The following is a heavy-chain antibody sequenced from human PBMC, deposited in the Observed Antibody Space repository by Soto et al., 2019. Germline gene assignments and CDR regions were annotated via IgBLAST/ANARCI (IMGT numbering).Heavy chain of an antibody. CDR1: GGSFSGYY. CDR3: ARAMVRGVIRGYGMDV. V-gene: IGHV4-34*01. Sequence: SETLSLTCAVYGGSFSGYYWSWIRQPPGKGLEWIGEINHSGSTNYNPSLKSRVTISVDTSKNQFSLKLSSVTAADTAVYYCARAMVRGVIRGYGMDVWGQGTTVTVSS. CDR2: INHSGST. D-gene: IGHD3-10*01. J-gene: IGHJ6*02.